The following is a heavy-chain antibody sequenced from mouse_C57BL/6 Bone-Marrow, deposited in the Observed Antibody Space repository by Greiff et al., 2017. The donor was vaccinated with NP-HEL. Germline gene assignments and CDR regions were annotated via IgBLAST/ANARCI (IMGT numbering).Heavy chain of an antibody. J-gene: IGHJ2*01. Sequence: VQLKESGAELARPGASVKLSCKASGYTFTSYGISWVKQRTGQGLEWIGEIYPRSGNTYYNEKFKGKATLTADKSSSTAYMELRSLTSEDSAVYFCARGFYDGYSYFDYWGQGTTLTVSS. D-gene: IGHD2-3*01. CDR2: IYPRSGNT. V-gene: IGHV1-81*01. CDR3: ARGFYDGYSYFDY. CDR1: GYTFTSYG.